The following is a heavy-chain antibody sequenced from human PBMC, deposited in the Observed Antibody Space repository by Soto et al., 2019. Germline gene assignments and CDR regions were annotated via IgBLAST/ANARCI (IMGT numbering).Heavy chain of an antibody. CDR1: GFTFSSYA. CDR3: AKGGLKGRLRSDDY. J-gene: IGHJ4*02. Sequence: GGSLRLSCAASGFTFSSYAMSWVRQAPGKGLEWVSAISGSGGSTYYADSVKGRFTISRDNSKNTLYLQMNSLRAEDTAVYYCAKGGLKGRLRSDDYWRQGTLVTVSS. CDR2: ISGSGGST. V-gene: IGHV3-23*01. D-gene: IGHD5-12*01.